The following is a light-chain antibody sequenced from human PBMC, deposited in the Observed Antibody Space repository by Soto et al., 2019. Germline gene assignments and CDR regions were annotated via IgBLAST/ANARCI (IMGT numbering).Light chain of an antibody. Sequence: DTQMAQSPSSLSASVGDRISITCRASHTASNYVNWYQQKPGKAPTLLISATSTLQSGVPSRFSGSGSGTDFTLTITSLQPEDFALYYCQLRNSWPPVFTFGPGTKVDIK. CDR2: ATS. J-gene: IGKJ3*01. V-gene: IGKV1-39*01. CDR3: QLRNSWPPVFT. CDR1: HTASNY.